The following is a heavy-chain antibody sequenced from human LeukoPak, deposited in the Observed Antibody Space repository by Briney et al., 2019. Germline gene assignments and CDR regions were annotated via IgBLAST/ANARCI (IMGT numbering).Heavy chain of an antibody. D-gene: IGHD2-15*01. CDR1: GGSISSHS. J-gene: IGHJ3*02. CDR3: AKSNRYCSDASCHEAFDM. Sequence: SETLSLTCTVSGGSISSHSWSWVRQSPGQGLEWIGYIYYSGSPNYNPSLKSRVTMSVDTSKNQFSLKVNSVTAADTAVYYCAKSNRYCSDASCHEAFDMWGQGTMVTVSS. CDR2: IYYSGSP. V-gene: IGHV4-59*11.